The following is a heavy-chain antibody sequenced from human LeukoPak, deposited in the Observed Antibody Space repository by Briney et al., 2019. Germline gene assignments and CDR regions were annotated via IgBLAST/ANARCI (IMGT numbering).Heavy chain of an antibody. Sequence: PGGSLRLSCAASGLTFSSYWMHWVRQAPGKGLVWVSRINSDGSSTSYADSVKGRFTISRDNAKNTLYLQMNSLRAEDTAVYYCAREAELNWGLGAFDIWGQGTMVTVSS. V-gene: IGHV3-74*01. CDR3: AREAELNWGLGAFDI. J-gene: IGHJ3*02. D-gene: IGHD7-27*01. CDR2: INSDGSST. CDR1: GLTFSSYW.